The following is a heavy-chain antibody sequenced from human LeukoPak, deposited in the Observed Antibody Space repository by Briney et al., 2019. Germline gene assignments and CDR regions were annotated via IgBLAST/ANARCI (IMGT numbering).Heavy chain of an antibody. V-gene: IGHV4-34*01. CDR1: GGSFSGYY. D-gene: IGHD3-22*01. J-gene: IGHJ4*02. CDR3: ARFYDSSGYADY. Sequence: SETLSLTCAVYGGSFSGYYWSLIRQPPGKGLEWIGEINHSGSTNYNPSLKSRVTISVDTSKNQFSLKLSSVTAADTAVYYCARFYDSSGYADYWGQGTLVTVSS. CDR2: INHSGST.